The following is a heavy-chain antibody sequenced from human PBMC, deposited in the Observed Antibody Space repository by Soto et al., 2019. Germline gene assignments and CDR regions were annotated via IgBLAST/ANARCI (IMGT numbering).Heavy chain of an antibody. Sequence: PGGSLRLSCAASGFTFSSYAIHWVRQAPGKGLEWVAVISYDGSNKYYADSVKGRFTISRDNSKNTLYLQMNSLRAEDTAVYYCARDRVASTVIVWELPTTLKSFSWFDPWGQGTLVTVSS. CDR2: ISYDGSNK. V-gene: IGHV3-30-3*01. CDR1: GFTFSSYA. CDR3: ARDRVASTVIVWELPTTLKSFSWFDP. D-gene: IGHD1-26*01. J-gene: IGHJ5*02.